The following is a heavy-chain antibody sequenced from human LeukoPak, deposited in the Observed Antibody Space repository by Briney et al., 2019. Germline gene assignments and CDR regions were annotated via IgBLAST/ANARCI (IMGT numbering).Heavy chain of an antibody. D-gene: IGHD2-15*01. Sequence: GASVKVSCKAADYTFTNYGIAWVRQAPGQGLEWMGWISTYNGNTMYAESLQGRVTMTTDTSTSTVYMELRSLRSDDTAVYYCAREMVVAATRHNWFDPWGQGTLVTVSS. CDR3: AREMVVAATRHNWFDP. V-gene: IGHV1-18*01. CDR1: DYTFTNYG. J-gene: IGHJ5*02. CDR2: ISTYNGNT.